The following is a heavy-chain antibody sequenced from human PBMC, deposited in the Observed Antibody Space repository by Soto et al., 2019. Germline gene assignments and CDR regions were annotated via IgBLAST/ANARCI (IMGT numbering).Heavy chain of an antibody. D-gene: IGHD5-12*01. CDR1: GYTFTSYS. CDR3: ARLVIGAGCFDY. Sequence: ASVKVSCKASGYTFTSYSMHWVRQAPGQRLEWMGWINAGNGNTKYSQKFQGRVTITRDTSASTAYMELSSLRSEDTAVYYCARLVIGAGCFDYWGQGTLVTVSS. V-gene: IGHV1-3*01. J-gene: IGHJ4*02. CDR2: INAGNGNT.